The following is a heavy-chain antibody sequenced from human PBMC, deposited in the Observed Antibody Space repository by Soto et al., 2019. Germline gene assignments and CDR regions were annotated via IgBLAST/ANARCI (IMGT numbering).Heavy chain of an antibody. D-gene: IGHD4-17*01. Sequence: QVQLVQSGAEVKKPGASVKVSCKTSGYTFSGYYIHWVRQAPGQGLEWMGWINPSGGGTNYAQKFQGGVTMTRDTSSSTAFVEVTRLKSDDTAVYYCTTGSPTTTPFDYWGQGTLVTVSS. CDR2: INPSGGGT. CDR3: TTGSPTTTPFDY. J-gene: IGHJ4*02. CDR1: GYTFSGYY. V-gene: IGHV1-2*02.